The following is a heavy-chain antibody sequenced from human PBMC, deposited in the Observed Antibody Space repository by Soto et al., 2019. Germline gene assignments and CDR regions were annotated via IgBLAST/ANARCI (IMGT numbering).Heavy chain of an antibody. J-gene: IGHJ5*02. CDR2: INHSGST. Sequence: SETLSLTCAVYGGSFSGYYWSWIRQPPGKGLEWIGEINHSGSTNYNPSLKSRVTISVDTSKNQFSLKLSSVTAADTAVYYCARDPDRPGPTASWARGTLVPVS. V-gene: IGHV4-34*01. CDR3: ARDPDRPGPTAS. CDR1: GGSFSGYY. D-gene: IGHD1-1*01.